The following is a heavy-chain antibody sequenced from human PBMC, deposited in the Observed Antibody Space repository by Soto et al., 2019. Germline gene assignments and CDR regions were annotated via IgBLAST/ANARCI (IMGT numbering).Heavy chain of an antibody. CDR2: IRSKAYGGTT. D-gene: IGHD2-2*01. CDR1: GFTFGDYA. V-gene: IGHV3-49*03. Sequence: GGSLRLSCTASGFTFGDYAMSWFRQAPGKGLEWVGFIRSKAYGGTTEYAAFVKGRFTISRDDSKSIAYLQMNSLKTEDTAVYYCTRDIVVVPADAYYYMDVWGKGTTVTVSS. CDR3: TRDIVVVPADAYYYMDV. J-gene: IGHJ6*03.